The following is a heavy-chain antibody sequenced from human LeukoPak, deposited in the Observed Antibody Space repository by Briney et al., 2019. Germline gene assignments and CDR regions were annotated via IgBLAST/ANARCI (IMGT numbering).Heavy chain of an antibody. CDR1: GFTFSDYT. V-gene: IGHV3-48*01. D-gene: IGHD5-12*01. CDR2: ITRSSSPI. CDR3: ARDNAGYDY. Sequence: GGSLRLSCAASGFTFSDYTMNWVRQAPGKGLEWLSYITRSSSPIYYADSVKGRFTVSRDNAKNSLYLQMNSLRAEDTAVYYCARDNAGYDYWGQGTLVIVSS. J-gene: IGHJ4*02.